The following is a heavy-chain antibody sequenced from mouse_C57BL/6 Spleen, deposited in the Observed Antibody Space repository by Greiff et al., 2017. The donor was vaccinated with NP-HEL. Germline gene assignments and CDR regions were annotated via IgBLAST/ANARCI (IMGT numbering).Heavy chain of an antibody. CDR3: ARTYDYEGYFDV. Sequence: EVQLQQSVAELVRPGASVKLSCTASGFNIKNTYMHWVKQRPDQGLEWIGRIDPANGNTKYAPKVQGKATITADTSSHTAYLQLSSLTSEDTAISYSARTYDYEGYFDVWGTGTTVTVSA. CDR1: GFNIKNTY. D-gene: IGHD2-4*01. CDR2: IDPANGNT. V-gene: IGHV14-3*01. J-gene: IGHJ1*03.